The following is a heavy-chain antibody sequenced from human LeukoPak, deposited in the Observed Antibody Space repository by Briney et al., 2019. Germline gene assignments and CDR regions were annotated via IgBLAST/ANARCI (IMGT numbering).Heavy chain of an antibody. CDR1: GFTFSSYA. J-gene: IGHJ4*02. CDR3: AKRLVAAGPYFDY. CDR2: MSGSGSST. D-gene: IGHD6-13*01. Sequence: AGGSLRLSCAASGFTFSSYAMSWVRQAPGKGLEWVSAMSGSGSSTYYADSVKGRFTISRDNSKNTLFLQMNSPRAEDTAVYYCAKRLVAAGPYFDYWGQGTLVTVSS. V-gene: IGHV3-23*01.